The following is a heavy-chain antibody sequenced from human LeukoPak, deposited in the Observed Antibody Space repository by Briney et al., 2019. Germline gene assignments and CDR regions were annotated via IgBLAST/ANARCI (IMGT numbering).Heavy chain of an antibody. CDR2: IYYSGST. Sequence: SETLSLTCTVSGGSISSSSYYWGWIRQPPGKGLERIGSIYYSGSTYYNPSLKSRVTISVDTSKNQFSLKLSSVTAADTALYYCARHGYYYYYGMDVWGQGTTVTVSS. J-gene: IGHJ6*02. CDR3: ARHGYYYYYGMDV. CDR1: GGSISSSSYY. V-gene: IGHV4-39*01.